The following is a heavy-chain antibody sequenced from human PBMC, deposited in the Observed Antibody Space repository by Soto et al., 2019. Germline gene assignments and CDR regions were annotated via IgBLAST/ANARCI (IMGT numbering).Heavy chain of an antibody. Sequence: GGSLRLSCEASGLMFNTYAMTWVRQAPGKGLEWVATIISTGGGTYYADSVKGRFTISRDNSNNRLYLQMYSLRAKDTAVYFCENRPRYYNMVVWGQGTTVTVSS. V-gene: IGHV3-23*01. CDR2: IISTGGGT. CDR3: ENRPRYYNMVV. J-gene: IGHJ6*02. CDR1: GLMFNTYA. D-gene: IGHD6-6*01.